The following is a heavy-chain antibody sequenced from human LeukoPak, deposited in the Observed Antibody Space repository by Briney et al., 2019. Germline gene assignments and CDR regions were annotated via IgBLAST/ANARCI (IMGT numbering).Heavy chain of an antibody. J-gene: IGHJ4*02. CDR1: GYTFTRYA. CDR2: INAGNGNA. D-gene: IGHD6-25*01. CDR3: ARVSSGWHGYLDH. V-gene: IGHV1-3*01. Sequence: GASVKVSCKASGYTFTRYALHWVRQAPGQRLEWMGWINAGNGNATYTQKFQDRVTFTRDTSASTAYMDLSSLRSEDTAVYYCARVSSGWHGYLDHWGQGTPVTVSS.